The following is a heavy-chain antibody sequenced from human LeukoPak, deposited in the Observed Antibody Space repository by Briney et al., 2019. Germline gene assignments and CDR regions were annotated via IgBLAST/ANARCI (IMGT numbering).Heavy chain of an antibody. Sequence: ASVKVSCKASGYTFTSYAMNWVRQAPGQGLEWMGWINTNTGNPTYAQGFTGRFVFSLDTSVTTAYLQITSLKAEDTAVYYCARDLVSAGFDIWGQGTMVTVSS. CDR2: INTNTGNP. V-gene: IGHV7-4-1*02. CDR3: ARDLVSAGFDI. J-gene: IGHJ3*02. D-gene: IGHD6-6*01. CDR1: GYTFTSYA.